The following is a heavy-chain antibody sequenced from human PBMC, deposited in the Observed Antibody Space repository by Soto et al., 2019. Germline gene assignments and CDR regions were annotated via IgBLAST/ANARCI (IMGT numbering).Heavy chain of an antibody. CDR2: ISSRGSTNT. CDR1: GFSFSKYN. V-gene: IGHV3-21*01. J-gene: IGHJ5*02. Sequence: EVQLVESGGGLVNPGGSLRLSCVASGFSFSKYNMNWVRQAPGKGLEWVSSISSRGSTNTYYADSVKGRFTISRDNAKNSLYLQMNSLRAEDKAVYYCARESRGFDPWGQGTLVAVSS. CDR3: ARESRGFDP.